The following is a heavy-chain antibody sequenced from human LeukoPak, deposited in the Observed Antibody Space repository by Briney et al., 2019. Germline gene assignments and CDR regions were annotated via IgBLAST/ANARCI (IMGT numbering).Heavy chain of an antibody. CDR3: ARGNRFSPDY. CDR2: ISYDGSNK. V-gene: IGHV3-30-3*01. Sequence: GGSLRLSCAASGFTFSSYAMHWVRQAPGKGLEWVAVISYDGSNKYYADSVKGRFTISRDNSKNTLYLQMNSLRAEDTAVYYCARGNRFSPDYWGQGTLVTVSS. D-gene: IGHD3-3*01. J-gene: IGHJ4*02. CDR1: GFTFSSYA.